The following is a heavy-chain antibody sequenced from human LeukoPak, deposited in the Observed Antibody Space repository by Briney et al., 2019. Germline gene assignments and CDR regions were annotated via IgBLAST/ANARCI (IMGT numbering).Heavy chain of an antibody. CDR1: GFTFSSYS. J-gene: IGHJ6*02. V-gene: IGHV3-48*01. CDR2: ISSSSSTI. D-gene: IGHD3-16*01. Sequence: PGGSLRLSCAASGFTFSSYSMNWVRQAPGKGLEWVSYISSSSSTIYYADSVKGRFTISRDNAKNSLYLQMNSLRAEDTAVYYCASGFVHAPRRFYYYGMDVWGQGTTVTVSS. CDR3: ASGFVHAPRRFYYYGMDV.